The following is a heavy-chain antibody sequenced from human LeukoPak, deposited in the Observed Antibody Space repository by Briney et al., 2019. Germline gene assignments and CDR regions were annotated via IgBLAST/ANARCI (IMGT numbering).Heavy chain of an antibody. CDR1: GFTFSSYA. Sequence: PGGSLRLSCAASGFTFSSYAMHWVRQAPGKGLEWVAVISYDGSNKYYADSVKGRFTISRDNSKNTLYLQMNSLRAEDTAVYYCARDFDEGYYFDYWGQGTLVTVSS. CDR3: ARDFDEGYYFDY. CDR2: ISYDGSNK. J-gene: IGHJ4*02. D-gene: IGHD3-9*01. V-gene: IGHV3-30-3*01.